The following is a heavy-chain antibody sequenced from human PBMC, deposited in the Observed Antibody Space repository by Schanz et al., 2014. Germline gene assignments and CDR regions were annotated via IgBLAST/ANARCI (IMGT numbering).Heavy chain of an antibody. J-gene: IGHJ4*02. Sequence: QVQLVQSGAEVKKPGASVKVSCQTSGYTFTAYGINWVRQAPGQGLEWMGMINPSGGSTTYAQKFQGRVTLTTDTSTDTAYLELTSLRSEDTAVYYCARGSPENMIRGELDYWGQGTLVTVSS. CDR1: GYTFTAYG. V-gene: IGHV1-46*03. D-gene: IGHD3-10*01. CDR2: INPSGGST. CDR3: ARGSPENMIRGELDY.